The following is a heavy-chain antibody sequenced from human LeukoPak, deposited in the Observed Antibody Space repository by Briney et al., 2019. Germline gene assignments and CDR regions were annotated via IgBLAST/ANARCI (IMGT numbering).Heavy chain of an antibody. Sequence: SETLSLTCTISSGSIDNYYWSWIRQPAGKGLEWIGQIYFSGNTNYNPSLKSRVTISVDRSKNQFSLKLSSVTAADTAVYYCARVPQKSGRVAVAGNPYYYYYYMDVWGKGTTVTVPS. CDR2: IYFSGNT. J-gene: IGHJ6*03. V-gene: IGHV4-59*01. CDR3: ARVPQKSGRVAVAGNPYYYYYYMDV. D-gene: IGHD6-19*01. CDR1: SGSIDNYY.